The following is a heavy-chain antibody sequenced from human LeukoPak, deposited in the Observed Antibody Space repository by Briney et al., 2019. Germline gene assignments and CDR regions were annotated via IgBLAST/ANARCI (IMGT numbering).Heavy chain of an antibody. CDR1: GYTFTSYG. J-gene: IGHJ4*02. V-gene: IGHV1-18*01. CDR3: ARWESSGYYPMFYFDY. Sequence: ASVKVSCTASGYTFTSYGISWVRQAPGQGLEWMGWISAYNGNTNYAQKLQGRVTMTTDTSTSTAYLELRSLRSADTAVYYCARWESSGYYPMFYFDYWGQGTLVTVSS. CDR2: ISAYNGNT. D-gene: IGHD3-22*01.